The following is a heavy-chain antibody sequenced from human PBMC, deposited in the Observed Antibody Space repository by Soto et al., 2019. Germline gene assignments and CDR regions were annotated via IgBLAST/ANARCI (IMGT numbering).Heavy chain of an antibody. CDR1: GFIFRNYA. V-gene: IGHV3-23*01. CDR3: AKDVDTVALSDGSGYFDL. Sequence: EVQLLESGGGSVQPGGSLRLSCEASGFIFRNYAMSWVRQAPGKGLEWVSSISGSGVGTYYADSVQGRFTISRDNSTNTLFLQLSSLRAEDTALYYCAKDVDTVALSDGSGYFDLWGQGALVTVSS. J-gene: IGHJ4*02. CDR2: ISGSGVGT. D-gene: IGHD3-22*01.